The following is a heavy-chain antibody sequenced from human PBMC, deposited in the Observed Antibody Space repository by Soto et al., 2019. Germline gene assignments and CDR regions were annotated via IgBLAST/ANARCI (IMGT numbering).Heavy chain of an antibody. Sequence: QVQLVESGGDVVQPGRSLRLSCAASGFTFSSYGMHWVRQAPGKGLEWEPAIAYDGRNKYYGNSVQGRFTIHRDSSKNSLYLQMTGMRPEDTAVYYCEKVEWDDSGSDTFDYWGQVPLVTVSS. CDR3: EKVEWDDSGSDTFDY. CDR1: GFTFSSYG. CDR2: IAYDGRNK. V-gene: IGHV3-30*18. D-gene: IGHD3-10*01. J-gene: IGHJ4*02.